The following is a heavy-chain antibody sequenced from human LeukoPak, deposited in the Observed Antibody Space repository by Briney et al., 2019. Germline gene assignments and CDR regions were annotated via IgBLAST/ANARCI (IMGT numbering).Heavy chain of an antibody. CDR2: ITNTGGNA. Sequence: GGSLRLSCAASGFTFSSYAMSWVRQSPGKGLDWVSVITNTGGNAYYADSGKGRFTISRDNSKNTLFLEMNSLRGDDTALYYCAVTLVGTTREFDYWGQGTLVTVSS. CDR3: AVTLVGTTREFDY. J-gene: IGHJ4*02. V-gene: IGHV3-23*01. D-gene: IGHD1-7*01. CDR1: GFTFSSYA.